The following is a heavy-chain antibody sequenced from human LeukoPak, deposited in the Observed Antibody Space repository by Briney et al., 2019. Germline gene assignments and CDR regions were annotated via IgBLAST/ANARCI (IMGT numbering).Heavy chain of an antibody. CDR3: AKDTPLCYFDY. CDR2: ISYDGSNK. V-gene: IGHV3-30*18. J-gene: IGHJ4*02. D-gene: IGHD3-16*01. CDR1: GFIFSTYW. Sequence: PGGSLRLSCGASGFIFSTYWMNWVRQAPGKGLEWVAVISYDGSNKYYADSVKGRFTISRDNSKNTLYLQMNSLRADDTAVYYCAKDTPLCYFDYWGQGTLVTVSS.